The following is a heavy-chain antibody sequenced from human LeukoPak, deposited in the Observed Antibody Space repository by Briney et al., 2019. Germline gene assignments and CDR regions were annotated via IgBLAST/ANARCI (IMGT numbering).Heavy chain of an antibody. CDR2: IYYSGST. V-gene: IGHV4-59*01. J-gene: IGHJ4*02. Sequence: SETLSLTSTVSGGSISIYYWSWIRQPPGKGLEWIGYIYYSGSTNYNPSLKSRVTISVDTSKNQFSLKLSSVTAADTAVYYCARDRGLPFEYWGRGSVDTVSS. CDR1: GGSISIYY. D-gene: IGHD2-15*01. CDR3: ARDRGLPFEY.